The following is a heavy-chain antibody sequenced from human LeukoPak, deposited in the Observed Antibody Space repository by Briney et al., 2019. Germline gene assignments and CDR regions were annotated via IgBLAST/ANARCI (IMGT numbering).Heavy chain of an antibody. CDR3: ARTRRLDHDTSFYIDS. Sequence: SQTLSLTCTVSGDSIYSGGFYWSWVRQHPGKGLEWIGHIYYSGTTYYNPSLESRLIISVDTSKNEFSLKVSSMTAADTAVYFCARTRRLDHDTSFYIDSWGQGTLGTVSS. D-gene: IGHD1-1*01. CDR2: IYYSGTT. V-gene: IGHV4-31*03. CDR1: GDSIYSGGFY. J-gene: IGHJ4*02.